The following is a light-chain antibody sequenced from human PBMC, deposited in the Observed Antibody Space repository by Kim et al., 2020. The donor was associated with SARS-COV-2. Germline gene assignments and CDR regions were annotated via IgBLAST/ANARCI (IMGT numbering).Light chain of an antibody. CDR2: DAS. CDR3: QQYENLPPT. CDR1: HDINNY. Sequence: PSVGDRVTITCQASHDINNYLNWYQQKPGEAPKLLIYDASNLGTGVTSRFSGTGSETNFTFTISSLQAADIATYYCQQYENLPPTFGQGTKVDIK. V-gene: IGKV1-33*01. J-gene: IGKJ1*01.